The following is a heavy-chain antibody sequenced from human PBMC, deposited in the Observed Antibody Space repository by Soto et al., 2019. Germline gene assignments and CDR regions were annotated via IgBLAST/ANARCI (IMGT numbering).Heavy chain of an antibody. Sequence: QVQLVQSGPEVTKPGASVKVSCKASGYSFIGYYLHWIRQAPGQGLEWMGWINPNSGATNQAQKFQGRVTMARDRSITTAYLELSRLASGDTVIYFCARDAVSTIGDFDYWGQGTLVTVSS. J-gene: IGHJ4*02. V-gene: IGHV1-2*02. CDR2: INPNSGAT. CDR3: ARDAVSTIGDFDY. D-gene: IGHD5-12*01. CDR1: GYSFIGYY.